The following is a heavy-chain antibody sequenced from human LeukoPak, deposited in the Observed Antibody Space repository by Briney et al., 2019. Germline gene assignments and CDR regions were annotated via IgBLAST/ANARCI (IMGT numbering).Heavy chain of an antibody. CDR3: ARDSPNWNYFDY. CDR1: GYSISSGYY. J-gene: IGHJ4*02. V-gene: IGHV4-38-2*02. CDR2: IYHSGST. Sequence: PSETLSLTCTVSGYSISSGYYWGWIRQPPGKGLEWIGSIYHSGSTCYNPSLKSRVTISVDTSKNQFSLKLSSVTAADTAVYYCARDSPNWNYFDYWGQGTLVTVSS. D-gene: IGHD3-3*01.